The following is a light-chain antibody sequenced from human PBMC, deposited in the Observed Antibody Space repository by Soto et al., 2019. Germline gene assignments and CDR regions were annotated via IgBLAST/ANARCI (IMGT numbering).Light chain of an antibody. Sequence: DIQMTQSPSSLSASVGDRVTITCQASQDIANYLNWYQQKAGSAPKILFYDASNLETGVPSRFSGSGSGADFTLTISGLLPEDIATYYCQQYDNLPLTFGGGTKVEIK. CDR3: QQYDNLPLT. V-gene: IGKV1-33*01. CDR2: DAS. CDR1: QDIANY. J-gene: IGKJ4*01.